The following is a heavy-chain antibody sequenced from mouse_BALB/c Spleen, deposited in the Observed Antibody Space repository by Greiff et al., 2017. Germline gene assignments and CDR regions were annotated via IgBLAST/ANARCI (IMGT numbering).Heavy chain of an antibody. Sequence: VQLQQSGPGLVAPSQSLSITCTVSGFSLTSYDISWIRQPPGKGLEWLGVIWTGGGTNYNSAFMSRLSISKDNSKSQVFLKMNSLQTDDTAIYYCVREGSSGYSYAMDYWGQGTSVTVSS. J-gene: IGHJ4*01. CDR2: IWTGGGT. D-gene: IGHD3-1*01. CDR1: GFSLTSYD. V-gene: IGHV2-9-2*01. CDR3: VREGSSGYSYAMDY.